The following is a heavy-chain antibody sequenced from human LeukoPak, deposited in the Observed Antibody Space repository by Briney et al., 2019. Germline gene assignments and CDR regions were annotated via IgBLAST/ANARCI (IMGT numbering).Heavy chain of an antibody. D-gene: IGHD3-10*01. CDR3: ARDREVRGVWSNRFDP. CDR1: GGSISSSCYY. V-gene: IGHV4-39*07. Sequence: SETLSLTCTVSGGSISSSCYYWGWIRQPPGKGLEWIGSIYYSGSTYYNPSLKSRVTISVDTSKNQFSLKLSSVTAADTAVYYRARDREVRGVWSNRFDPWGQGTLVTVSS. CDR2: IYYSGST. J-gene: IGHJ5*02.